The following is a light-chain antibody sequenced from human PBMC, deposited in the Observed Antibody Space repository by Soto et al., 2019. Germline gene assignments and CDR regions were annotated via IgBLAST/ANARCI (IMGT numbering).Light chain of an antibody. CDR3: TAWDDSLRAVL. CDR1: SSNIGSNT. Sequence: QLVLTQPPSASGTPGHRVTISCSGGSSNIGSNTVNWYQHLPGAAPKLLIYGNDQRPSGVPDRFSGSKSGTSVFLAISGLQSEDEADYDCTAWDDSLRAVLFGGGTKLTVL. CDR2: GND. V-gene: IGLV1-44*01. J-gene: IGLJ2*01.